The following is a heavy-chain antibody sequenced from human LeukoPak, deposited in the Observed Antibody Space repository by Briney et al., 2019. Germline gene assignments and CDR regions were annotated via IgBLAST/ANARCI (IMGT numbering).Heavy chain of an antibody. CDR3: VSCPIGTAADYYYYYMDV. CDR1: GFTFSDYY. Sequence: GGSLRLSCAASGFTFSDYYMSWIRQAPGKGLEWVSYISSSGSTIYYADSVKGRFTISRDNAKNSLYLQMNSLRAEDTAVYYCVSCPIGTAADYYYYYMDVWGKGTTVTVSS. V-gene: IGHV3-11*04. CDR2: ISSSGSTI. D-gene: IGHD1-1*01. J-gene: IGHJ6*03.